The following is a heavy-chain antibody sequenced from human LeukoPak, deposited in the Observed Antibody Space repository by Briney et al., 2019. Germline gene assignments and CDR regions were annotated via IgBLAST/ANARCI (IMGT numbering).Heavy chain of an antibody. CDR2: IIPILGIA. V-gene: IGHV1-69*04. Sequence: SMKVSCKASGGTFSSYTISWVRQAPGQGLEWMGRIIPILGIANYAQKFQGRVTITADKSTSTAYMELSSLRSEDTAVYYCTRDPFGYSYGQRTNYFDYWGQGTLVTVSS. D-gene: IGHD5-18*01. J-gene: IGHJ4*02. CDR3: TRDPFGYSYGQRTNYFDY. CDR1: GGTFSSYT.